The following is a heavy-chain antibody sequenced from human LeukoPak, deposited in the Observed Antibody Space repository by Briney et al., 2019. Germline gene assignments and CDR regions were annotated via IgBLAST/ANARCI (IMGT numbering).Heavy chain of an antibody. CDR1: GGSISSYY. V-gene: IGHV4-59*01. CDR2: ISYSGRT. Sequence: SETLSLTCTVSGGSISSYYWSWIRQPPGKGLEWIGYISYSGRTNYNPSLKSRVTISVDTSKNQFSLRLSSVAAADTAVYYCARKTGDLYYFDYWGQGTLVTVSS. D-gene: IGHD7-27*01. CDR3: ARKTGDLYYFDY. J-gene: IGHJ4*02.